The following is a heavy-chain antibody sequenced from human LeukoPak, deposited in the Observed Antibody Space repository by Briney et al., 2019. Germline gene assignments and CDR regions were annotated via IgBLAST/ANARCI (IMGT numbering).Heavy chain of an antibody. Sequence: GCSLSLSRAPSVFTLRSNYMSWVRQAPGKGLEWASVIYSGGSTYYADSVKGRFTISRDNSKNTLYLQMNSLRAEDTAVYYCARGSLGDTTEGYFDYWGQGTLVTVSS. CDR1: VFTLRSNY. D-gene: IGHD1-26*01. CDR3: ARGSLGDTTEGYFDY. CDR2: IYSGGST. V-gene: IGHV3-53*01. J-gene: IGHJ4*02.